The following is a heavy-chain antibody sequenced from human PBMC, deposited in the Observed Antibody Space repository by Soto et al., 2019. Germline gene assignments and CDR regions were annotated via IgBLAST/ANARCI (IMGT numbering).Heavy chain of an antibody. CDR1: GGSFSSCA. D-gene: IGHD2-15*01. CDR3: ARGDPSSVVVAEEIDFYFFSLDF. J-gene: IGHJ6*02. V-gene: IGHV1-69*13. Sequence: GASVKVSCKASGGSFSSCAISWVRQAPGQGLEWMGGIAHIFNRIIYTQKFQGRVTISADESMTATYMDLRNLKSEDTAVYFCARGDPSSVVVAEEIDFYFFSLDFWGPGTPVTVSS. CDR2: IAHIFNRI.